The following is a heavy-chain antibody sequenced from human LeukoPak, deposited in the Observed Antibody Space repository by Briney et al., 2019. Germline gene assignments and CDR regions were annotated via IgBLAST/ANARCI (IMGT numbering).Heavy chain of an antibody. J-gene: IGHJ4*02. CDR3: AKVPQWSSFRFFDY. CDR2: ISGSGGST. Sequence: GGSLRLSCAASGFTFSSYAMSLVRPAPGKGLEWVSAISGSGGSTYYADSVKGRFTISRDNSKNTLYLQMNSLRAEDTAVYYCAKVPQWSSFRFFDYWGQGTLVTVSS. D-gene: IGHD6-13*01. CDR1: GFTFSSYA. V-gene: IGHV3-23*01.